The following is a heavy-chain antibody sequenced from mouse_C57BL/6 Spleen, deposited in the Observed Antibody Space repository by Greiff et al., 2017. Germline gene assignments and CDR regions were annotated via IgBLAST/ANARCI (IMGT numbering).Heavy chain of an antibody. CDR2: IDPENGGT. D-gene: IGHD1-1*01. CDR3: TRGDDCRSYVSDYFYY. J-gene: IGHJ2*01. Sequence: VQRVESGAELVRPGASVTLSCKASGYTFTDYEMHWVKQTPVHGLEWIGAIDPENGGTAYNQKFKGKAILTADKSSSTAYMELRSLTSEDSAVYYCTRGDDCRSYVSDYFYYWGQGTTLTVS. V-gene: IGHV1-15*01. CDR1: GYTFTDYE.